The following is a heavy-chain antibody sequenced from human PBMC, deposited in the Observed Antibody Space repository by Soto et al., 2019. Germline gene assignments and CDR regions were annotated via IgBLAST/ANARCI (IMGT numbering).Heavy chain of an antibody. J-gene: IGHJ6*02. CDR1: GFTFSSYA. Sequence: GGSLRLSCAASGFTFSSYAMSWVRQAPGKGLEWVSAISGSGGSTYYADSVKGRFTISRDNSKNTLYLQMNSLRAEDTAVYYCAKGSHLTYYDFWSGYYRGVDEDYYYGMDVWGQGTTVTVS. D-gene: IGHD3-3*01. V-gene: IGHV3-23*01. CDR2: ISGSGGST. CDR3: AKGSHLTYYDFWSGYYRGVDEDYYYGMDV.